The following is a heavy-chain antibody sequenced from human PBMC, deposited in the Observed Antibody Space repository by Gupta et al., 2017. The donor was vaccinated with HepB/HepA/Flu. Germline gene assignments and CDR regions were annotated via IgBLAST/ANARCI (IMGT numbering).Heavy chain of an antibody. CDR3: ARDRWGYYDFWSGYFRYYYGMDV. Sequence: QVQLVESGGGVVQPGRSLRLSCAASGFTFSSYAMHWVRQAPGKGLAWVAVISNDGSNKYYADSVKGRFTISRDNSKNTLYLQMNSLRAEDTAVYYCARDRWGYYDFWSGYFRYYYGMDVWGQGTTVTVSS. CDR2: ISNDGSNK. D-gene: IGHD3-3*01. V-gene: IGHV3-30-3*01. J-gene: IGHJ6*02. CDR1: GFTFSSYA.